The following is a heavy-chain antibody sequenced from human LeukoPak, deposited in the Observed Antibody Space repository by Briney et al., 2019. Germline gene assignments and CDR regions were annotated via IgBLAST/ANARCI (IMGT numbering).Heavy chain of an antibody. CDR1: GFTFSSYA. V-gene: IGHV3-30-3*01. CDR3: ARDPWAAAGTPDKYYFDY. CDR2: ISYDGSNK. D-gene: IGHD6-13*01. Sequence: PGGSLRLSCAASGFTFSSYAMTWVRQAPGKGLEWVAVISYDGSNKYYADSVKGRFTISRDNSKNTLYLQMNSLRAEDTAVYYCARDPWAAAGTPDKYYFDYWGQGTLVTVSS. J-gene: IGHJ4*02.